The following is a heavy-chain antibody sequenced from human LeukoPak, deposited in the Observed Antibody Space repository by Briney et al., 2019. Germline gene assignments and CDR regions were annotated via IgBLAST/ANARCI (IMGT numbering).Heavy chain of an antibody. Sequence: GSLRLSCAASGFAFSSYGMHWVRQAPGKGVEGVAVIRYYGSNKYYSDSLKCRFTLSRDNSKNKLYLQMNSLRLEDSAVYYCAKDKYSSSSVFDYWGQGPMVTVSS. CDR2: IRYYGSNK. V-gene: IGHV3-30*02. J-gene: IGHJ4*02. D-gene: IGHD6-6*01. CDR1: GFAFSSYG. CDR3: AKDKYSSSSVFDY.